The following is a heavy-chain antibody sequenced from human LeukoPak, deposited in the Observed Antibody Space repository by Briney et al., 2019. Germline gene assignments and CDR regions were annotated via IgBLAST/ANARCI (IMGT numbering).Heavy chain of an antibody. CDR2: INPSGGST. D-gene: IGHD3-3*01. J-gene: IGHJ4*02. CDR1: GYTFTSYY. V-gene: IGHV1-46*01. Sequence: PGASVKVSCKASGYTFTSYYMHWVRQPPGQGLEWMGIINPSGGSTSYAQKFQGRVTMTRDTSTSTVYMELSSLRSEDTAVYYCARDGFQDDFWSGYIDYWGQGTLVTVSS. CDR3: ARDGFQDDFWSGYIDY.